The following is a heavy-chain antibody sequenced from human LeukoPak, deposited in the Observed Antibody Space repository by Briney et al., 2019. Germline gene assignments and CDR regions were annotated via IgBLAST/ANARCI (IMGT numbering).Heavy chain of an antibody. J-gene: IGHJ5*02. Sequence: SVKVSCKASGYTFTSYDINWVRQAPGQGLEWMGRIIPILGIANYAQKLQGRVTITADKSTSTAYMELSSLRSEDTAVYYCARDSSGWYSTQNWFDPWGQGTLVTVSS. V-gene: IGHV1-69*04. CDR1: GYTFTSYD. D-gene: IGHD6-19*01. CDR3: ARDSSGWYSTQNWFDP. CDR2: IIPILGIA.